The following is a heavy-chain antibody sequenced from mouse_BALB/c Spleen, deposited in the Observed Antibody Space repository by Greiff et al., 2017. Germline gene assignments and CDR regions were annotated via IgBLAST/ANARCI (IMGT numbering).Heavy chain of an antibody. Sequence: EVKLMESGGGLVKPGGSLKLSCAASGFTFSSYAMSWVRQTPEKRLEWVASISSGGSTYYPDSVKGRFTISRDNARNILYLQMSSLRSEDTAMYYCARDPSMITEFYYYAMDYWGQGTSVTFSS. CDR2: ISSGGST. V-gene: IGHV5-6-5*01. CDR1: GFTFSSYA. J-gene: IGHJ4*01. D-gene: IGHD2-4*01. CDR3: ARDPSMITEFYYYAMDY.